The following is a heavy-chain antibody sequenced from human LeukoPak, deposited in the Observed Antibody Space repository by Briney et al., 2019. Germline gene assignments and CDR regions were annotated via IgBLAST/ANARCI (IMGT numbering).Heavy chain of an antibody. V-gene: IGHV1-69*13. J-gene: IGHJ4*02. CDR3: ARVGSPYCSSTSCPFDY. CDR1: VGTFSSYA. D-gene: IGHD2-2*01. Sequence: SVKVSCKSSVGTFSSYAISWVRQAPGQGLEGMGGIIPIFGTANYAQKFQGRVTITADESASPAYMELSSLRSEDTAVYYCARVGSPYCSSTSCPFDYWGQGSLVTVSS. CDR2: IIPIFGTA.